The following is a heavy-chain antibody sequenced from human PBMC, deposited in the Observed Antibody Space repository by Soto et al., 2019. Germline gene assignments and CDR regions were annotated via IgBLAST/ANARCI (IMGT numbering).Heavy chain of an antibody. D-gene: IGHD1-26*01. Sequence: EVQLLESGGGLVQPGGSLRLSCAASGFTFSSYAMNWVRQAPGKGLEWVSVISGSGGSTYYADSVKGRFTISRDNSKNTLYLQMNSLRAEDTAVYYCARRGSGSYYDYWGQGTLVPVSS. J-gene: IGHJ4*02. CDR2: ISGSGGST. CDR1: GFTFSSYA. V-gene: IGHV3-23*01. CDR3: ARRGSGSYYDY.